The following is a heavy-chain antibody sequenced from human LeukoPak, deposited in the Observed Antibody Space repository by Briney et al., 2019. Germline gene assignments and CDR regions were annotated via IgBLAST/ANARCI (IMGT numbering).Heavy chain of an antibody. Sequence: GGSLRLSCAASGFRFDGHGVSWVRQAPGKGLEWVSGINWHGSSKGYADSVKGRFTISRDNAKNSLYLQMNSLRAEDTALYYCARAAGGYYDSTWTSAEFDYWGRGTLVAVSS. CDR2: INWHGSSK. J-gene: IGHJ4*02. CDR3: ARAAGGYYDSTWTSAEFDY. CDR1: GFRFDGHG. V-gene: IGHV3-20*04. D-gene: IGHD3-9*01.